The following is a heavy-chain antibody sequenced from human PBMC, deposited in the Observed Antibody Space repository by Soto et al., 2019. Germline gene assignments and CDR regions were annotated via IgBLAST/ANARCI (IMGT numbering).Heavy chain of an antibody. CDR3: AKDKGYGSGSYYPPGAFDI. J-gene: IGHJ3*02. CDR2: ISGSGGST. V-gene: IGHV3-23*01. Sequence: GGSLRLSWAASGFTFRSYAMSWVRQAPGKGLEWVSAISGSGGSTYYADSMKGRFTISRDNSKNTLYLQMNSLRAEDTAVYYCAKDKGYGSGSYYPPGAFDIWGQGTMVTVSS. D-gene: IGHD3-10*01. CDR1: GFTFRSYA.